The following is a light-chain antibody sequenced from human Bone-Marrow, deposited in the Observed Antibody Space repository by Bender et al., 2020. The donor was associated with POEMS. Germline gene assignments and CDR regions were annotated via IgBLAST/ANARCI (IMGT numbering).Light chain of an antibody. V-gene: IGLV2-11*01. J-gene: IGLJ1*01. CDR2: DVS. CDR3: CSYAGIYSLV. Sequence: QSALTQPHSVSGSPGQSVTISCTGTSSDVGVYDYVSWYQQHPGKAPELILYDVSKRPSGVPVSFSGSKSGHTASLTISGLQADDEADYYCCSYAGIYSLVFGPGTKVTVL. CDR1: SSDVGVYDY.